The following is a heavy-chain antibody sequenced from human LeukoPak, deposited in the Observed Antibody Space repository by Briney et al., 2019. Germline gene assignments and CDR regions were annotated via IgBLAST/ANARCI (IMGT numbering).Heavy chain of an antibody. CDR1: GGSISSNSYY. Sequence: SETLSLTCTVSGGSISSNSYYWGWTRQSPGKGLEWIGYIYYSGSTNYNPSLKSRVTISVDTSKNQFSLKLSSVTAADTAVYYCASGSYYSPYYYYYMDVWGKGTTVTVSS. CDR2: IYYSGST. J-gene: IGHJ6*03. CDR3: ASGSYYSPYYYYYMDV. V-gene: IGHV4-61*05. D-gene: IGHD1-26*01.